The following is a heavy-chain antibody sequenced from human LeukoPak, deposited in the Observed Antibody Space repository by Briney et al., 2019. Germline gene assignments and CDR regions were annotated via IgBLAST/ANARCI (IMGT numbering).Heavy chain of an antibody. D-gene: IGHD3-3*01. CDR3: ALDRPSSVFGGAGYYYMDV. V-gene: IGHV3-30*04. CDR1: RFTFGSYA. J-gene: IGHJ6*03. Sequence: GGSLRLSCTASRFTFGSYAMHWVRQAPGKGLEWVAIISSGGIFKYYADSVKGRFTISRDNSKNTLFLEMKSLRAEDTAVYSCALDRPSSVFGGAGYYYMDVWGKGTTVTVSS. CDR2: ISSGGIFK.